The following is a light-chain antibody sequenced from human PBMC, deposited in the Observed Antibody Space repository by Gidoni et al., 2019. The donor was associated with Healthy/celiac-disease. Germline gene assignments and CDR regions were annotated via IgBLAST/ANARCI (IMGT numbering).Light chain of an antibody. V-gene: IGKV3-20*01. CDR2: GAS. CDR1: QSVSSSY. CDR3: QQYGSSP. J-gene: IGKJ4*01. Sequence: EIVLTQSPGTLSLSPGERATLSFRASQSVSSSYLACYQQKPGQAPRLLIYGASSRATGIPDRFSGSGSGTDFTLTISRLEPEDFAVYYCQQYGSSPFGGGTKVEIK.